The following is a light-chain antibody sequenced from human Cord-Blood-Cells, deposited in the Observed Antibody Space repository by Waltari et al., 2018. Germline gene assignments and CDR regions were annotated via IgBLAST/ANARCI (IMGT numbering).Light chain of an antibody. V-gene: IGKV3-15*01. CDR1: QSVSSN. CDR2: GAS. Sequence: EIVITQSPASLSVSPGETATHSCRASQSVSSNLAWYQQKPGQAPRLLIYGASTRATGIPARFSGSGSGTEFTLTISSLQSEDFAVYYCQQYNNWPPTFGQGTKVEIK. J-gene: IGKJ1*01. CDR3: QQYNNWPPT.